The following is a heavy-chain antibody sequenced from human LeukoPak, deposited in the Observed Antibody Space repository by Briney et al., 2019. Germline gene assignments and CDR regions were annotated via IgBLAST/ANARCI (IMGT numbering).Heavy chain of an antibody. J-gene: IGHJ4*02. Sequence: PLETLSLTCAVYGGSFSGYYWSWIRQPPGKGLEWIGEINHSGSTNYNPSLKSRVTISVDTSKNQFSLKLSSVTAADTAVYYCARAPYCSSTSCYKGYGEFDYWGQGTLVTVSS. CDR2: INHSGST. CDR3: ARAPYCSSTSCYKGYGEFDY. CDR1: GGSFSGYY. D-gene: IGHD2-2*02. V-gene: IGHV4-34*01.